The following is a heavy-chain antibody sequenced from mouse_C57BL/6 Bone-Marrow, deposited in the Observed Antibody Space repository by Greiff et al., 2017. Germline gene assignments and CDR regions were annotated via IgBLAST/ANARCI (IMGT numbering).Heavy chain of an antibody. CDR3: ARYSNHWYFDV. Sequence: VQLQQSGAELVRPGTSVKMSCKASGYTFTTYWLGWAKQRPGLGLEWIGDIYPGGGYTNYNEKCKGKAPLTADKSSSTAYMQFSSLTSEDSAIYYSARYSNHWYFDVWGTGTTVTVAS. CDR2: IYPGGGYT. J-gene: IGHJ1*03. D-gene: IGHD2-5*01. V-gene: IGHV1-63*01. CDR1: GYTFTTYW.